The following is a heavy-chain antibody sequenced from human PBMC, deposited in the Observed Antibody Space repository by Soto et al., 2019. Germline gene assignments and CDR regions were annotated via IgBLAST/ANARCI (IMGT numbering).Heavy chain of an antibody. CDR3: ARVEYSSSSRQDIYYYYYMDV. CDR2: IIPILGIA. J-gene: IGHJ6*03. D-gene: IGHD6-6*01. Sequence: QVQLVQSGAEVKKPGSSVKVSCKASGGTFSSYTISWVRQAPGQGLEWMGRIIPILGIANYAQKFQGRVTITAEKSTSTAYMELSSLRSEDTAVYYCARVEYSSSSRQDIYYYYYMDVWGKGTTVTVSS. CDR1: GGTFSSYT. V-gene: IGHV1-69*02.